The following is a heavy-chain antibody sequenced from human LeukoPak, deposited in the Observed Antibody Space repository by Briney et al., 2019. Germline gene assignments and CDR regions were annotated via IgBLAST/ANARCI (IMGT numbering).Heavy chain of an antibody. J-gene: IGHJ3*02. CDR3: AGGATVTHGGAFDI. D-gene: IGHD4-17*01. Sequence: GASVKVSCKASGYTFTSYDINWVRQATGQGLGWMGWMNPNSGNTGYAQKFQGRVTMTRNTSISTAYMELSSLRFEDTAVYYCAGGATVTHGGAFDIWGQGTMVTVSS. CDR2: MNPNSGNT. V-gene: IGHV1-8*01. CDR1: GYTFTSYD.